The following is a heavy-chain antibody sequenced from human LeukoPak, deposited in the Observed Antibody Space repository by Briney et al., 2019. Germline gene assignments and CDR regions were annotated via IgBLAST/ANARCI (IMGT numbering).Heavy chain of an antibody. CDR1: GGSFSGYY. Sequence: SETLSLTCAVYGGSFSGYYWSWIRQPPGKGLEWIGEINHSGSTNYNPSLQSRVTMSVDTSKNQFSLKLNSMTAADTAVYYCAREFSYGSNGRGFDYWGQGTLVTVSS. D-gene: IGHD4-23*01. CDR2: INHSGST. V-gene: IGHV4-34*01. J-gene: IGHJ4*02. CDR3: AREFSYGSNGRGFDY.